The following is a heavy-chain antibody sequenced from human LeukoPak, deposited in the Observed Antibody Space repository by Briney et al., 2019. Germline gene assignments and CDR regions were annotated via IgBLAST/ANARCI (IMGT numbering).Heavy chain of an antibody. CDR1: GFTFSSNA. J-gene: IGHJ1*01. CDR2: ISGSGGST. CDR3: AKARYYDSSGLGQH. Sequence: GGSLRLSCAASGFTFSSNAMSWVRQAPGKGLEWVSAISGSGGSTYYADSVKGRFTISRDNSKNTLYLQMNSLRAEDTAVYYCAKARYYDSSGLGQHWGQGTLVTVSS. V-gene: IGHV3-23*01. D-gene: IGHD3-22*01.